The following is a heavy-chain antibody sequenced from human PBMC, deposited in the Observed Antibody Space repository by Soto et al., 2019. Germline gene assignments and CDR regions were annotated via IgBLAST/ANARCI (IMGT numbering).Heavy chain of an antibody. CDR3: SRGASDWHWIDY. D-gene: IGHD6-19*01. Sequence: EVHLVESGGGLVQPGGSLRLSCTASEFTFSAHWMHWVRQAPGKGLMWVSRLNEDGSHTDHAESVKGRFTISRDNAKNTLFLQMNSLRAEDTAIYFCSRGASDWHWIDYWGQGTLVTVSS. V-gene: IGHV3-74*01. J-gene: IGHJ4*02. CDR2: LNEDGSHT. CDR1: EFTFSAHW.